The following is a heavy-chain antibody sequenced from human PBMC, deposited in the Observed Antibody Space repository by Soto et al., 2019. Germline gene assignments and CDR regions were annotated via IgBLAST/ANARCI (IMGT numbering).Heavy chain of an antibody. J-gene: IGHJ6*02. CDR1: GYTFTGYY. D-gene: IGHD6-13*01. V-gene: IGHV1-2*02. CDR3: ARAKKNQPLVRYYYYYGMDV. Sequence: ASVKVSCKASGYTFTGYYMHWVRQAPGQGLEWMGWINPNSGGTNYAQKFQGRVTMTRDTSISTAYMELSRLRSDDTAVYYCARAKKNQPLVRYYYYYGMDVWGQGTTVTVSS. CDR2: INPNSGGT.